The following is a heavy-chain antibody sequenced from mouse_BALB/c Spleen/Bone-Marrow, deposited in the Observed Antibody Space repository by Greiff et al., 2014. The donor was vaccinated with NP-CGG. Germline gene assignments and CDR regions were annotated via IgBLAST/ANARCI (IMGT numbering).Heavy chain of an antibody. CDR1: GYAFSSYW. V-gene: IGHV1-80*01. J-gene: IGHJ2*01. Sequence: QVQLQQSGAELVRPGSSVKISCKASGYAFSSYWMNWVKQRPGQGLEWIRQIYPGDGDTNYNGKFKGKATLTADKSSSTAYMQLSSPTSEDSAVYFCARVRNWADYWGQGTTLTVSS. D-gene: IGHD4-1*01. CDR2: IYPGDGDT. CDR3: ARVRNWADY.